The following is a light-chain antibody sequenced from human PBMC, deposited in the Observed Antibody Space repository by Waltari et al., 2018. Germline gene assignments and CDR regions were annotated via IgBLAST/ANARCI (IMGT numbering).Light chain of an antibody. Sequence: SYELTQPPSVSVSPGQTARITCSGDALPNRYAYWYQQKPGRAPILLIYKDTGRPSRIRERFSGSTSETTVTFTITGVQAEDEADYYYQSTDSSAVYVVFGGGTKLTVL. J-gene: IGLJ2*01. CDR1: ALPNRY. V-gene: IGLV3-25*03. CDR2: KDT. CDR3: QSTDSSAVYVV.